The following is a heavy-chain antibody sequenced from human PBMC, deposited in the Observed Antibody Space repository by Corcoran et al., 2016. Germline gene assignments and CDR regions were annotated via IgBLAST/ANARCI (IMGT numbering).Heavy chain of an antibody. D-gene: IGHD3-16*02. V-gene: IGHV4-34*01. CDR1: GGSFSGYY. Sequence: QVQLQQWGAGLLKPSETLSLTCAVYGGSFSGYYWSWIRQPPGKGLEWIGEINHSGSTNYNPSLKSRVTISVDTSKNQFSLKLSSVTAADTAVYYCARGLNDYVWGSYRSGGYYFDYWGQGTLVTVSS. J-gene: IGHJ4*02. CDR3: ARGLNDYVWGSYRSGGYYFDY. CDR2: INHSGST.